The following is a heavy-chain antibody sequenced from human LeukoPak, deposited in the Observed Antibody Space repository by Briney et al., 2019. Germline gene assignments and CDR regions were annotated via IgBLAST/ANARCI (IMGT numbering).Heavy chain of an antibody. CDR1: GYTFTSHD. D-gene: IGHD3-10*01. V-gene: IGHV1-8*01. CDR2: MNPNNDNT. J-gene: IGHJ6*02. Sequence: GASVNVSCKASGYTFTSHDINWVRQATGQGLEWMGWMNPNNDNTGYVQKFQGRVTMTRNTSIGTAYMELSSLRSEDTAVYYCARGGFLYGSGRGYGMDVWGQGTTVIVSS. CDR3: ARGGFLYGSGRGYGMDV.